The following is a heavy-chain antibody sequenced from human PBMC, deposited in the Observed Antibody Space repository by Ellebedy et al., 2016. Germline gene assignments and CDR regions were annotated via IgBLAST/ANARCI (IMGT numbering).Heavy chain of an antibody. CDR3: AGNPIGSYYYGMDV. J-gene: IGHJ6*02. Sequence: GGSLRLSCAASGFAFSDYWMHWVRHAPGKGLVWVSRFKSDGFTTSYAESVKGRFTISRDNSKNTLFLQMNSLRDEDTALYYCAGNPIGSYYYGMDVWGQGTTVTVSS. CDR1: GFAFSDYW. D-gene: IGHD1-14*01. V-gene: IGHV3-74*01. CDR2: FKSDGFTT.